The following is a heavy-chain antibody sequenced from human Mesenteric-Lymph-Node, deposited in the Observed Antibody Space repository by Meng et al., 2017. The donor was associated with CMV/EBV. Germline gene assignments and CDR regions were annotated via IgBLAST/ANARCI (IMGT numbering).Heavy chain of an antibody. CDR2: IYYSGST. J-gene: IGHJ3*02. CDR1: GYSISSGYY. D-gene: IGHD2-2*01. V-gene: IGHV4-38-2*02. CDR3: ARGGDDQLLPGDAFDI. Sequence: SETLSLTCTVSGYSISSGYYWGWIRQPPGKGLEWIGSIYYSGSTYYNPSLKSRVTISVDTSKNQFSLKLSSVTAADTAVYYCARGGDDQLLPGDAFDIWGQGTMVTVSS.